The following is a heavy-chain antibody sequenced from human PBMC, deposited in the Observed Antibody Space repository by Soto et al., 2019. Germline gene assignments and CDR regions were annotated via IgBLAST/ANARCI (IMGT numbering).Heavy chain of an antibody. V-gene: IGHV4-39*01. CDR1: GGSISSSSYY. CDR3: ARRGSLSWYGY. Sequence: QLQLQESGPGLVKPSETLSLTCTVSGGSISSSSYYWGWIRQPPGKGLEWNASIYYSGSTYYNPSLKSRVTISVDTSKNQFSLTLSSVAAADTAVYYCARRGSLSWYGYWGQGTLVTVAS. D-gene: IGHD6-13*01. CDR2: IYYSGST. J-gene: IGHJ4*02.